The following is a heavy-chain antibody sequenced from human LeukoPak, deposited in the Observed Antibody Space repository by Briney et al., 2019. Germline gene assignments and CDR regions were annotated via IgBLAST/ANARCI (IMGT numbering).Heavy chain of an antibody. V-gene: IGHV4-34*01. CDR3: ARLGGRGYYDSSGLSMTP. CDR2: INHSGST. D-gene: IGHD3-22*01. J-gene: IGHJ5*02. Sequence: SETLSLTCAVYGGSFSGYYWSWIRQPPGKGLEWIGEINHSGSTNYNPSLKSRVTISVDTSKNQFSLKLSSVTAADTAVYYCARLGGRGYYDSSGLSMTPWGQGTLVTVSS. CDR1: GGSFSGYY.